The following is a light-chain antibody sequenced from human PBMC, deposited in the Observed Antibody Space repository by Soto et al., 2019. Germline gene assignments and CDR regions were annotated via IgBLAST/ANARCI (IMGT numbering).Light chain of an antibody. J-gene: IGKJ5*01. CDR2: AAS. CDR1: QSIIFY. CDR3: QQSYSIPIT. Sequence: DIQMTQSPSSLSASVGDRVTITCRASQSIIFYLNWYQQKPGKAHKVLIYAASNLQSGVPSRFSGSGSGTDFTLTISSLQPEDFATYYCQQSYSIPITFGQGTRLEIK. V-gene: IGKV1-39*01.